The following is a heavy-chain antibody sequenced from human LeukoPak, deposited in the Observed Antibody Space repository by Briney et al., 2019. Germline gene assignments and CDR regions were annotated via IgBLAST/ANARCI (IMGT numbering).Heavy chain of an antibody. V-gene: IGHV1-69*05. Sequence: ASVKVSCKASGGTFSSYAISWVRQAPGQGLEWMGGIIPIFGTANYAQKFQGRVTMTTDTSTSTAYMELRSLRSDDTAVYYCAREGVGAPPSDAFDIWGQGTMVTVSS. CDR2: IIPIFGTA. J-gene: IGHJ3*02. CDR1: GGTFSSYA. D-gene: IGHD1-26*01. CDR3: AREGVGAPPSDAFDI.